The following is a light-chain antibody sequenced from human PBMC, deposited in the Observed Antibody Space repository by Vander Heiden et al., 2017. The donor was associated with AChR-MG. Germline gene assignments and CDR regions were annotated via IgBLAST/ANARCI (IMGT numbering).Light chain of an antibody. CDR3: QQYDSSPLT. CDR1: QSVLYSSNNKNY. J-gene: IGKJ4*01. Sequence: DIVMTQSPDSLAVSLGERATINCKSSQSVLYSSNNKNYLSWYQQKVGQPPKLLISWASTRESGVPDRFSGSGSGTDFTLTISSLQAEDVAVYYCQQYDSSPLTFGGGTKVEIK. CDR2: WAS. V-gene: IGKV4-1*01.